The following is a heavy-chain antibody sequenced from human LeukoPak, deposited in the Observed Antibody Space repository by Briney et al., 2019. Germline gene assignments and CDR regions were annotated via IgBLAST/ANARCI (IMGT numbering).Heavy chain of an antibody. J-gene: IGHJ4*02. CDR2: ISNSGETT. CDR3: AKDVYGSGSYSFDY. Sequence: GGSLRLSCAASGFTFTNYAMSWVRQAPGKGLDFVSSISNSGETTNYADSVKGRFTISRDNSKNTLYLQMNSLRAEDTAVYYCAKDVYGSGSYSFDYWGQGTLVTVSS. CDR1: GFTFTNYA. D-gene: IGHD3-10*01. V-gene: IGHV3-23*01.